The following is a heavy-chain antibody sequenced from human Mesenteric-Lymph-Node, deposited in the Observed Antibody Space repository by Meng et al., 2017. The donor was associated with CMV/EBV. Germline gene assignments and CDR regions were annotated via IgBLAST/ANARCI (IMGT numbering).Heavy chain of an antibody. V-gene: IGHV4-4*02. CDR1: SRNW. CDR2: IYHSGST. J-gene: IGHJ5*02. Sequence: SRNWWSGGRQPPGKGLEWIGEIYHSGSTNYNPSLKSRVTISVDKSKNQFSLKLSSVTAADTAVYYCARDPGEPIVVVTAGRGWFDPWGQGTLVTVSS. CDR3: ARDPGEPIVVVTAGRGWFDP. D-gene: IGHD2-21*02.